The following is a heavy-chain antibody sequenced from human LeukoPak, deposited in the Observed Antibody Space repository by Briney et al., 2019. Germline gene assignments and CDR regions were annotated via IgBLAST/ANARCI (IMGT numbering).Heavy chain of an antibody. CDR2: IYPDDSDT. D-gene: IGHD2-15*01. V-gene: IGHV5-51*01. CDR3: VTRGTIVVH. CDR1: GSRFPTYW. Sequence: GAALKISCKGSGSRFPTYWIGWVRPMPGKGVEWMGIIYPDDSDTRYSPSFQGQVTISADKSISTAYLQWNSLKASDSAMYYCVTRGTIVVHWGQGTLVTVSS. J-gene: IGHJ4*02.